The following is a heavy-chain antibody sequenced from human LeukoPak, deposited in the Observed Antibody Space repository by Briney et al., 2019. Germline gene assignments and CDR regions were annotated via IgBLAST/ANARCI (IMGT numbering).Heavy chain of an antibody. CDR2: IKSKTDGGTT. Sequence: GGSLRLSCAASGFTFSNAWMSWVRQAPGKGLEWVGRIKSKTDGGTTDYAAPVKGRFTISRDDSKNTLYLQMNSLKTEDTAVYYCTTAVGYDSWSGYFIDYYYYMDVWGKGTTVTVSS. CDR3: TTAVGYDSWSGYFIDYYYYMDV. CDR1: GFTFSNAW. J-gene: IGHJ6*03. D-gene: IGHD3-3*01. V-gene: IGHV3-15*01.